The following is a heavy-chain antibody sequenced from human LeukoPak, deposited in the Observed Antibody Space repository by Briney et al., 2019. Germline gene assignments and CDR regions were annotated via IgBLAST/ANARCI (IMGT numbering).Heavy chain of an antibody. CDR2: IKEDGSVK. Sequence: PGGSLRLSCAASGFTFSSYWMTWVRQAPGKVLEWVANIKEDGSVKFYVDSVKGRFTISRDNAKNSLYLQMNSLGVEDTAVYYCATSDDTAAGPYWGQGTLVMVSS. CDR3: ATSDDTAAGPY. D-gene: IGHD6-13*01. J-gene: IGHJ4*02. V-gene: IGHV3-7*01. CDR1: GFTFSSYW.